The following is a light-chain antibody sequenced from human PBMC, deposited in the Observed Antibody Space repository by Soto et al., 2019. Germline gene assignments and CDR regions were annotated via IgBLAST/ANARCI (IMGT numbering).Light chain of an antibody. CDR3: QQYKTWPPLT. CDR1: QSVSSN. CDR2: GAS. Sequence: DIVMTHSPATLSVSPGEGATLSCRASQSVSSNLAWYQQKPGQAPRLLIYGASTRATGIPARFSGSGSATEFTLTISSLQPPDFAAYYCQQYKTWPPLTFGGGTKVDIK. V-gene: IGKV3-15*01. J-gene: IGKJ4*01.